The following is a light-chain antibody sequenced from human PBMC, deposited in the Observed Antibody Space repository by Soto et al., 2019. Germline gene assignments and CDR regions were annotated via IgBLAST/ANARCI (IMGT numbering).Light chain of an antibody. CDR3: QVWHSSSDHVI. Sequence: SYELTQPPSVSVAPGQTASITCGGNVIGSISVHWYQQKPGQAPVLVVFDDSDRPSGIPERFSGSNSRNTATLTISRVEAGDEADYYCQVWHSSSDHVIFGGGTKLTVL. CDR2: DDS. J-gene: IGLJ2*01. V-gene: IGLV3-21*02. CDR1: VIGSIS.